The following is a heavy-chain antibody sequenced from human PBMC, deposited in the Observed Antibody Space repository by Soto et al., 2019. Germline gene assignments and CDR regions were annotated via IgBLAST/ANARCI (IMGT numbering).Heavy chain of an antibody. CDR1: GFTFSSYS. CDR2: ISSSSSYI. J-gene: IGHJ5*02. D-gene: IGHD5-18*01. CDR3: ARSIPTSGYSKFDP. V-gene: IGHV3-21*01. Sequence: PGGSLRLSCAASGFTFSSYSMNWVRQAPGKGLEWVSSISSSSSYIYYADSVKGRFTISRDNAKNSLYLQMNSLRAEDTAVYYCARSIPTSGYSKFDPWGQGTLVTVSS.